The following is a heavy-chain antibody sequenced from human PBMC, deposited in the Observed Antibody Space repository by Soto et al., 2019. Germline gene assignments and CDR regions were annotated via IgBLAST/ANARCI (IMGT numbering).Heavy chain of an antibody. CDR3: ARDSSAHYYDSSGYLDY. CDR2: IWYDGSNK. D-gene: IGHD3-22*01. CDR1: GFTFSSYG. J-gene: IGHJ4*02. V-gene: IGHV3-33*01. Sequence: QVQLVESGGGVVQPGRSLRLSCAASGFTFSSYGMHWVRQAPGKGLEWVAVIWYDGSNKYYADSVKGRFTISRDNSKNTLYLQMNSLRAEDTAVYYCARDSSAHYYDSSGYLDYWGQGTLVTVSS.